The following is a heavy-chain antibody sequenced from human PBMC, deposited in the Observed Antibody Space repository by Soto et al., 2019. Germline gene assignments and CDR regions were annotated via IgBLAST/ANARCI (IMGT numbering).Heavy chain of an antibody. J-gene: IGHJ4*02. CDR2: IYYSGNT. V-gene: IGHV4-30-4*01. D-gene: IGHD3-22*01. CDR3: ARFHYYDSSGYYSTFDS. CDR1: GGSISRGDNY. Sequence: SETLSLTCTVSGGSISRGDNYWSWIRQPPGKGLEWIGYIYYSGNTYYNPSLKSRLTMSVDTSKKQFSLNLTSVTVADTAVYYCARFHYYDSSGYYSTFDSWGQGTLVTVSS.